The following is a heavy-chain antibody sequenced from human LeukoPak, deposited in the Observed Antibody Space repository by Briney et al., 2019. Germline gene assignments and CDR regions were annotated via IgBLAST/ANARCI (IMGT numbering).Heavy chain of an antibody. D-gene: IGHD2-21*02. CDR3: AREGVTAPGDY. CDR2: ISSSGSSI. CDR1: GFTFSNYE. V-gene: IGHV3-48*03. J-gene: IGHJ4*02. Sequence: GGSLRLSCAASGFTFSNYEMNWVRQAPGKWLEWVSYISSSGSSIYYADSVKGRFTISRDNAKNSLYLQMNSLRAEDTAVYYCAREGVTAPGDYWGQGTLVTVSS.